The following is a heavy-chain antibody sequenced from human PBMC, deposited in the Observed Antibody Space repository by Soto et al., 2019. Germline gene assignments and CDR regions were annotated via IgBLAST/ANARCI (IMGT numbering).Heavy chain of an antibody. CDR2: IYYSGST. CDR3: AKGLGWGLFYYVMAV. D-gene: IGHD3-16*01. J-gene: IGHJ6*02. Sequence: PSETLSLTCTVSGGSISSGGYYWSWIRQHPGKGLEWIGYIYYSGSTYYNPSLKSRVTISVDTSKNQFSLKLSSVTAADTAVYYCAKGLGWGLFYYVMAVWGQGTRSPSP. V-gene: IGHV4-31*03. CDR1: GGSISSGGYY.